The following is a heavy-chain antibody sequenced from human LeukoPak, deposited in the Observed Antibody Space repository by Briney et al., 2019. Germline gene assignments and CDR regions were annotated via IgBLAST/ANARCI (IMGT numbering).Heavy chain of an antibody. Sequence: ASVKVSCKASGFTFTSSAVQWVRQAPGQGLEWMGWINPNSGGTNYAQKFQGWVTMTRDTSISTAYMELSRLRSDDTAVYYCARDLTGNLLVYWGQGTLVTVSS. V-gene: IGHV1-2*04. D-gene: IGHD7-27*01. J-gene: IGHJ4*02. CDR1: GFTFTSSA. CDR3: ARDLTGNLLVY. CDR2: INPNSGGT.